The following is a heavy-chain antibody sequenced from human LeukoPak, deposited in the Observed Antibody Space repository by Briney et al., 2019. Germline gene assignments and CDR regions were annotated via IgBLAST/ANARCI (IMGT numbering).Heavy chain of an antibody. J-gene: IGHJ4*02. CDR3: IRGRDLRYFDWINTWLY. Sequence: GGSLRLSCAASGITFSAYWMHWVRQAPGRGLVWVSRINTEGSSTSYADSVKGRFSISRDNAKSTLYLQMNSLRAEDTAVYYCIRGRDLRYFDWINTWLYWGRGTLVTVSS. V-gene: IGHV3-74*01. CDR2: INTEGSST. D-gene: IGHD3-9*01. CDR1: GITFSAYW.